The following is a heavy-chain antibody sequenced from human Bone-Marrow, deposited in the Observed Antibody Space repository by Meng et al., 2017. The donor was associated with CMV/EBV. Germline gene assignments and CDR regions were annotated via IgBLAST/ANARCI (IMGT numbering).Heavy chain of an antibody. J-gene: IGHJ6*01. CDR1: GDSISSSSYY. Sequence: SETLSLTCTVSGDSISSSSYYWGWIRQPPGKGLEWIGSIYYSGSTYYNPSLKSRVTISVDTSKNQFSLKLSSVTAADTAVYYCARDGAPDHKVHGMDVWGQGTTVTVSS. CDR3: ARDGAPDHKVHGMDV. D-gene: IGHD1-26*01. V-gene: IGHV4-39*07. CDR2: IYYSGST.